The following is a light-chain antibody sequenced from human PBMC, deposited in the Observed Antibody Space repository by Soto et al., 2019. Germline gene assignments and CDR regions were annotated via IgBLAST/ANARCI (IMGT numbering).Light chain of an antibody. CDR1: SSDVGGYDL. Sequence: QSVLTQPASVSGSPGQSITISCTGTSSDVGGYDLVSWYQQNPGEAPKLMLYGVTQRPSGVSNRFSGSKSGNTASLTISGLQAEDEAHYYCCSFEGASVLYAFGTGTKVTVL. V-gene: IGLV2-23*02. CDR3: CSFEGASVLYA. J-gene: IGLJ1*01. CDR2: GVT.